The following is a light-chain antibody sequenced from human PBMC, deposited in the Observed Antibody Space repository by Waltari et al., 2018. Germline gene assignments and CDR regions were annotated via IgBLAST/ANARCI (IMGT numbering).Light chain of an antibody. CDR1: KLGDKY. CDR2: QDS. V-gene: IGLV3-1*01. J-gene: IGLJ3*02. Sequence: SYELTQPPSVSVSPGQTASITCSGDKLGDKYACWYQQKPGRSPVLVIYQDSKRPSGIPERLSGSNAGDTATLTVSGTQAMDAADYYCQAWDSSTASVFGGGTKLTVL. CDR3: QAWDSSTASV.